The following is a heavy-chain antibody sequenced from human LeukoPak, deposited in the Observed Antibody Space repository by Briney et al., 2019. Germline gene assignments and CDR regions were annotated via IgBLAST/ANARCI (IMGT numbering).Heavy chain of an antibody. D-gene: IGHD6-13*01. V-gene: IGHV3-7*01. Sequence: GGSLRLSCLGSGFSFSTYWMGWVRQAPGKGLEWVAHIMQDGSEKNYVDSVKGRFTISRDNARNSLFLQMNSLGVEDTAVYYCAREVYSSSRPADAFDIWGQGTVVTVSS. CDR3: AREVYSSSRPADAFDI. CDR2: IMQDGSEK. J-gene: IGHJ3*02. CDR1: GFSFSTYW.